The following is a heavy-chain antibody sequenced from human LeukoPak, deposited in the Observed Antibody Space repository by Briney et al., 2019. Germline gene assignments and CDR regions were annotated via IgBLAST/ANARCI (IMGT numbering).Heavy chain of an antibody. CDR2: IYYSGST. J-gene: IGHJ4*02. CDR1: GASISSSIYY. V-gene: IGHV4-39*01. Sequence: PSETLSLTCTVSGASISSSIYYWGWIRQPPGKGLEWIGSIYYSGSTYYNPSLKSRVTISVDTSKNQFSLKLSSVTAADTPVYCCARQERYCSNGVCLKHFDYWGQGTLVTVSS. D-gene: IGHD2-8*01. CDR3: ARQERYCSNGVCLKHFDY.